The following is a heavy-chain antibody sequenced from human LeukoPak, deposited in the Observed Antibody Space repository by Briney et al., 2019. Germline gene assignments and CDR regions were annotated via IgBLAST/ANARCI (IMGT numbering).Heavy chain of an antibody. Sequence: SETLSLICSVSGVSINGYYWSWIRVPAGKGLEWIGRLYASGNPNYASGTTHTNASLRSRLTMSLDTSKNQLSLKLRSVTAADTAVYYCAREAKPANAAGLDVWGQGTTVTVSS. CDR3: AREAKPANAAGLDV. CDR2: LYASGNP. CDR1: GVSINGYY. D-gene: IGHD4/OR15-4a*01. V-gene: IGHV4-4*07. J-gene: IGHJ6*02.